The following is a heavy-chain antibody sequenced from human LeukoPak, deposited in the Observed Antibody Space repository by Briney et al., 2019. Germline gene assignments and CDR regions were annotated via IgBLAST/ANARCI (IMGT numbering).Heavy chain of an antibody. CDR2: IYYSGST. V-gene: IGHV4-30-4*08. CDR1: GGSISSGDYY. Sequence: SQTLSLTCTVSGGSISSGDYYWSWIRQPPGKGLEWIWDIYYSGSTYYNPSLKSRVTISVDTSKNQFSLKLSSVTAADTAVYYCASMPYDFWSGYGYYYMDVWGKGTTVTVSS. CDR3: ASMPYDFWSGYGYYYMDV. D-gene: IGHD3-3*01. J-gene: IGHJ6*03.